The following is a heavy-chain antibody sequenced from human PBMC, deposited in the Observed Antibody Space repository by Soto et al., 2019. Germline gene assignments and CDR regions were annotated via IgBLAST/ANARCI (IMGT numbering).Heavy chain of an antibody. Sequence: EVQLVESGGGLVQPGGSLRLSCAASGFTFSSYWMSWVRQAPVKGLEWEGNIKQDGSEKNYVDFVKGRFTISRDNAKNSLYLQMNSLRAEDTAVYYCARIASAGRGWDVWGQGTTVVVSS. CDR2: IKQDGSEK. CDR1: GFTFSSYW. V-gene: IGHV3-7*01. J-gene: IGHJ6*02. CDR3: ARIASAGRGWDV. D-gene: IGHD6-13*01.